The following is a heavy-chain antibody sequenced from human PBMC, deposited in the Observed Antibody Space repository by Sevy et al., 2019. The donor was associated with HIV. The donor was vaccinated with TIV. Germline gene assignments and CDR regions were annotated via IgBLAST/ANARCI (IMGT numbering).Heavy chain of an antibody. D-gene: IGHD3-10*01. CDR3: ARVPTYYYGSSTYFDY. V-gene: IGHV1-18*01. Sequence: ASVKVSCKASGFSFSSYGFTWVRQAPGQGLEWMGWIGVYNGNSNSAQRLQGRVTLTTDTSTSTVYMELSGLKSDDTAVYYCARVPTYYYGSSTYFDYWGQGTPVTVFS. J-gene: IGHJ4*02. CDR2: IGVYNGNS. CDR1: GFSFSSYG.